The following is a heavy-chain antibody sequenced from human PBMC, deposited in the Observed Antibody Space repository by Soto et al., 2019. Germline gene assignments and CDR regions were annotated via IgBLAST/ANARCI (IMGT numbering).Heavy chain of an antibody. J-gene: IGHJ6*02. CDR3: TTSKQLTPDFWSGYSDYYGMDV. CDR2: IKSKTDGGTT. CDR1: GFTFSNAW. V-gene: IGHV3-15*07. Sequence: GGSLRLSCAASGFTFSNAWMNWVRQAPGKGLEWVGRIKSKTDGGTTDYAAPVKGRFTISRDDSKNTLYLQMNSLKTEDTAVYYCTTSKQLTPDFWSGYSDYYGMDVWGQGNTVTVS. D-gene: IGHD3-3*01.